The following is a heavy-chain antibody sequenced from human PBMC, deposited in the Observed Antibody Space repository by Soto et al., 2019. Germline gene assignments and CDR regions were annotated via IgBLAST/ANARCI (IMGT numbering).Heavy chain of an antibody. CDR3: AKQSGNYYFDY. CDR2: ITDSGVDT. Sequence: EVQLLESGGGLVQPGGSLRLSCAASGFTFSSFDMTWVRQPPGKGLEWVSAITDSGVDTFYTDSVKGRFTISRDNSKDTLFLQLNSLGCEDTALYYCAKQSGNYYFDYWGQGTLVNVS. V-gene: IGHV3-23*01. D-gene: IGHD1-26*01. CDR1: GFTFSSFD. J-gene: IGHJ4*02.